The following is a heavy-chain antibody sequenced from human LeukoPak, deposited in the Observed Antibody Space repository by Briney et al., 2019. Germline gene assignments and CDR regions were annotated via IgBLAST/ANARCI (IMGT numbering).Heavy chain of an antibody. CDR3: ATGTYRERFYS. CDR2: MNQDGRER. D-gene: IGHD3-16*02. J-gene: IGHJ4*02. Sequence: GGSLRLSCAASGFSFSNNWMFWVRQAPGKGLEWVATMNQDGRERFYVDSVKGRFTISRDNTKNSLYLQMNSLRAEVTAMYFCATGTYRERFYSWGQGTLVTVSS. V-gene: IGHV3-7*01. CDR1: GFSFSNNW.